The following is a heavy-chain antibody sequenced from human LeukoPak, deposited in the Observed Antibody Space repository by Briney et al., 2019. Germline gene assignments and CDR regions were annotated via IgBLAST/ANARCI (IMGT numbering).Heavy chain of an antibody. Sequence: PGGSLRLSCAASGFTFSSYSMNWVRQAPGKGLEWVSSISSSSSYIYYADSAKGRFTISRDNAKNSLYLQMNSLRAEDTAVYYCARGFVAAAAAEGAFDIWGQGTMVTVSS. CDR2: ISSSSSYI. D-gene: IGHD6-13*01. CDR3: ARGFVAAAAAEGAFDI. V-gene: IGHV3-21*01. J-gene: IGHJ3*02. CDR1: GFTFSSYS.